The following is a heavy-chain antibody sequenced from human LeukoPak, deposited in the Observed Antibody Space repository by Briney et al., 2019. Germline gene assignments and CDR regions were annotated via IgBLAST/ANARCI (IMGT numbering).Heavy chain of an antibody. CDR1: GSTITSVSHY. CDR2: IYYTGST. J-gene: IGHJ4*02. CDR3: ARRWGNIVGVTYEY. D-gene: IGHD3-16*01. Sequence: PSETLSLTCTISGSTITSVSHYWGWIRQPPGKGLEWIGDIYYTGSTYYSPSLRSRVTMSVHTSENQFSLRLNSVTAVDTAVYYCARRWGNIVGVTYEYWGQGTLVTVSS. V-gene: IGHV4-39*01.